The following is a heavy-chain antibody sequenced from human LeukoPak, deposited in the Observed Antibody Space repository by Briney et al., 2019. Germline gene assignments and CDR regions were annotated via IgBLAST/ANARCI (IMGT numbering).Heavy chain of an antibody. D-gene: IGHD1-26*01. CDR3: ARLGSPKGYYMDV. J-gene: IGHJ6*03. Sequence: GGSLRLSCAASGFTFSSYSMNWGRQAPGKGLEWVSYISSSSSTIYYADSVKGRFTISRDNAKNSLYLQMNSLRAEDTAVYYCARLGSPKGYYMDVWGKGTTVTVSS. CDR1: GFTFSSYS. CDR2: ISSSSSTI. V-gene: IGHV3-48*01.